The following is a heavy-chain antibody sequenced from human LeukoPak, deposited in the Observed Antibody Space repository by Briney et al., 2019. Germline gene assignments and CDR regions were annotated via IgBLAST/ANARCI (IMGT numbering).Heavy chain of an antibody. Sequence: ASVKVSCKASGYTFTSYDINWVRQATGQGLEWMGWMNPNSGNTGYAQKFQGRVTMTRNTSISTAYMELSSLRSEDMAVYYCATEQWLVSRNWFDPWGQGTLVTVSS. CDR1: GYTFTSYD. CDR2: MNPNSGNT. CDR3: ATEQWLVSRNWFDP. V-gene: IGHV1-8*01. D-gene: IGHD6-19*01. J-gene: IGHJ5*02.